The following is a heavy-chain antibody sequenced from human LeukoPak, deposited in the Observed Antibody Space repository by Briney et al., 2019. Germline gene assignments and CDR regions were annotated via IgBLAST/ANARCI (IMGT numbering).Heavy chain of an antibody. J-gene: IGHJ4*02. CDR3: ARGGGIQLWLRY. Sequence: SETLSLTCAVYGGSFSGYYWSWIRQPPGKGLEWIGEINHSGSTNYNPSLKSRVTISVDTSKNPFSLKLSSVTAADTAVYYCARGGGIQLWLRYWGQGTLVTVSS. CDR2: INHSGST. CDR1: GGSFSGYY. D-gene: IGHD5-18*01. V-gene: IGHV4-34*01.